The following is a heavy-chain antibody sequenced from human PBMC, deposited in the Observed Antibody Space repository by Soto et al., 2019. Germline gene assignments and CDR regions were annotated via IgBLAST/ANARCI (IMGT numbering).Heavy chain of an antibody. CDR1: GGSFSGYY. CDR3: VKDGDYYDSSGDYYEGYFDS. Sequence: SETLSLTCAVYGGSFSGYYWSWIRQPPGKGLEWIGEINHSGSTNYNPSLKSRVTISVDTSKNQFSLKLSSVTAADTAVYYCVKDGDYYDSSGDYYEGYFDSWGQGTLVTVS. J-gene: IGHJ4*02. V-gene: IGHV4-34*01. D-gene: IGHD3-22*01. CDR2: INHSGST.